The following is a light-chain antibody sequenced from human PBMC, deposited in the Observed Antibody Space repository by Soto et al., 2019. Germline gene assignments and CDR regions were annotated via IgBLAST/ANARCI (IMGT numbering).Light chain of an antibody. Sequence: EIVMTQSPATLSVSPGERATLSCRAGQSVNSNLAWYQQKPGQAPRLLIYGASTRVTGIPASFSGSGSGTEFTRINTSLKSEDFAVYYYPYYNYRPFTCGPGT. CDR2: GAS. V-gene: IGKV3-15*01. CDR1: QSVNSN. CDR3: PYYNYRPFT. J-gene: IGKJ3*01.